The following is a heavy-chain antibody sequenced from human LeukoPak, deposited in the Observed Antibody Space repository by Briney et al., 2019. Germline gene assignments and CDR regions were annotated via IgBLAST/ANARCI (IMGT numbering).Heavy chain of an antibody. V-gene: IGHV3-23*01. J-gene: IGHJ6*02. Sequence: PGGSLRLSCAASGFTFSSCAMTWVRQAPGKGLEWVSSISGSGGSTYYADSVKGRFTISRENSKNTLYLQMNSLRAEDTAVYYCAKSTTAYYYYGMDVWGPGTTVTASS. CDR2: ISGSGGST. CDR3: AKSTTAYYYYGMDV. D-gene: IGHD5/OR15-5a*01. CDR1: GFTFSSCA.